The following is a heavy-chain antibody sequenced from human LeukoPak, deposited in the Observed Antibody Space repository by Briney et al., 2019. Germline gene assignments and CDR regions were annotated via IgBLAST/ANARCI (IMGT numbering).Heavy chain of an antibody. CDR1: GGSISSYY. CDR3: ARAPLLTYCSSTSCIGWFDP. CDR2: IYYSGST. J-gene: IGHJ5*02. D-gene: IGHD2-2*01. Sequence: SETLSLTCTVSGGSISSYYWSWIRPPPGKGLEWIGYIYYSGSTNYNPSLKSRVTISVDTSKNQFSLKLSSVTAAGTAVYYCARAPLLTYCSSTSCIGWFDPWGQGTLVTVSS. V-gene: IGHV4-59*01.